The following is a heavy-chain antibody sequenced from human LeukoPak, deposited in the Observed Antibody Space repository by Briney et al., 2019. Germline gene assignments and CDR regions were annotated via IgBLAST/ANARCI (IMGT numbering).Heavy chain of an antibody. D-gene: IGHD4-23*01. CDR2: IYTSGST. CDR3: ARVPRGYGGKLKPFDY. CDR1: GGSISSYY. Sequence: SETLSLTCTVSGGSISSYYWSWIRQPAGKGLEWIGRIYTSGSTNYNPSLKSRVTISVDTSKNQFSLKLSSVTAADTAVYYCARVPRGYGGKLKPFDYWGQGTLVTVSS. V-gene: IGHV4-4*07. J-gene: IGHJ4*02.